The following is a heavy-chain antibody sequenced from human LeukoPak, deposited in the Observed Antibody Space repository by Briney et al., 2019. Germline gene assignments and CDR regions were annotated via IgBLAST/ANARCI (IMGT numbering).Heavy chain of an antibody. J-gene: IGHJ6*03. CDR2: IIPIFGTA. D-gene: IGHD2-2*01. V-gene: IGHV1-69*01. CDR1: GGTFSSYA. Sequence: VASVKVSCKASGGTFSSYAISWVRQAPGQGLEWMGGIIPIFGTANYAQKFQGRVTITADESTSTAYMELSSLRSEDTAVYYCASNTGDTGYCSSTSCYYYMDVWGKGTTVTISS. CDR3: ASNTGDTGYCSSTSCYYYMDV.